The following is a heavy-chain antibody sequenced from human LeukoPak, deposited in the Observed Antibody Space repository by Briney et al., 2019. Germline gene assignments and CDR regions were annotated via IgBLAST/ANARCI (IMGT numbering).Heavy chain of an antibody. CDR3: AKHPAYYDILTGYYTPYYFDY. V-gene: IGHV3-11*01. CDR1: GFTFSDYY. CDR2: ISSSGSTI. D-gene: IGHD3-9*01. Sequence: PGGSLRLSCAASGFTFSDYYMSWIRQAPGKGLEWVSYISSSGSTIYYADSVKGRFTISRDNAKNSLYLQMNSLRAEDTAVYYCAKHPAYYDILTGYYTPYYFDYWGQGTLVTVSS. J-gene: IGHJ4*02.